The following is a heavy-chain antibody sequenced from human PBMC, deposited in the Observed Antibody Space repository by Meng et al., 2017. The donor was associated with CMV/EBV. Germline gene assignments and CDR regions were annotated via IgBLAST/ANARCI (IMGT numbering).Heavy chain of an antibody. CDR1: GGSISSSSYY. CDR2: IYYSGSP. CDR3: ARVNPNYYFYGMDV. V-gene: IGHV4-39*07. J-gene: IGHJ6*02. Sequence: SETLSLTCTVSGGSISSSSYYWGWLRQPPGKGLEWVGTIYYSGSPYYNPSLQSRVTISADTSKNQFSLKLSFVTAADTAVYYCARVNPNYYFYGMDVWGQGTTVTVSS.